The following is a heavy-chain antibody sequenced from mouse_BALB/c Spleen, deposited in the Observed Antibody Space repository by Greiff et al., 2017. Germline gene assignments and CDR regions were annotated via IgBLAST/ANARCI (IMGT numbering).Heavy chain of an antibody. CDR2: IRNKANGYTT. Sequence: DVKLVESGGGLVQPGGSLRLSCATSGFTFTDYYMSWVRQPPGKALEWLGFIRNKANGYTTEYSASVKGRFTISRDNSQSILYLQMNTLRAEDSATYYCARDIPGSSSYYYAMDYWGQGTSVTVSS. CDR3: ARDIPGSSSYYYAMDY. D-gene: IGHD1-1*01. J-gene: IGHJ4*01. V-gene: IGHV7-3*02. CDR1: GFTFTDYY.